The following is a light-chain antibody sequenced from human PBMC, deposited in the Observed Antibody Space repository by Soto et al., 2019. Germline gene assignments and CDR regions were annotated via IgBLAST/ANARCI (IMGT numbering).Light chain of an antibody. V-gene: IGKV3-20*01. CDR1: QSVRSSY. Sequence: EIVLTQSPDTLSLSPGESATLSCRASQSVRSSYLAWYQQTPGQAPRLLIYGASSRATGVPDRFSGSGSGTDFTLTISRLEPEDFAVYFCHHYASTFGQGTKVDI. J-gene: IGKJ1*01. CDR2: GAS. CDR3: HHYAST.